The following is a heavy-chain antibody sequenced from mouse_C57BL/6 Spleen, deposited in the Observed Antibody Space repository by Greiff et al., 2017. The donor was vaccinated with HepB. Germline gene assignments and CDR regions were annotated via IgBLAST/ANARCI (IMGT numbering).Heavy chain of an antibody. CDR3: ARETYSRYFDV. J-gene: IGHJ1*03. CDR1: GYTSTDYY. V-gene: IGHV1-76*01. CDR2: IYPGSGNT. D-gene: IGHD2-10*01. Sequence: VQLQQSGAELVRPGASVKLSCKASGYTSTDYYINWVKQRPGQGLEWIARIYPGSGNTYYNEKFKGKATLTAEKSSSTAYMQLSSLTSEDSAVYFCARETYSRYFDVWGTGTTVTVSS.